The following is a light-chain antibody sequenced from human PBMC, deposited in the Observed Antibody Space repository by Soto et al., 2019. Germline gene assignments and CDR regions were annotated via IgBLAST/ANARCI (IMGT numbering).Light chain of an antibody. CDR3: QQRSNWPPQFT. CDR2: DAS. Sequence: EIVLTQSPATLSLSPVERATLSCRASQSVSSALAWYQQKPGQAPRLLIYDASNRATGIPARFSGSGSGTDFTRTISSLEPEDFAFYYCQQRSNWPPQFTFGPGTKVDIK. V-gene: IGKV3-11*01. J-gene: IGKJ3*01. CDR1: QSVSSA.